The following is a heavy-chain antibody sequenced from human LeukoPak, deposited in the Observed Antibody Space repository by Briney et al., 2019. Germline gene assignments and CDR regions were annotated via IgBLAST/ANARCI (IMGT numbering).Heavy chain of an antibody. CDR2: INPNSGGT. Sequence: ASVTVSCKASGYTFTGYYMHWVRQAPGQGLEWMGWINPNSGGTNYAQKFQGRVTMTRDTSISTAYMELSRLRSGDTAVYYCARDSSYSGYDAALFDYWGQGTLVTVSS. CDR3: ARDSSYSGYDAALFDY. D-gene: IGHD5-12*01. V-gene: IGHV1-2*02. CDR1: GYTFTGYY. J-gene: IGHJ4*02.